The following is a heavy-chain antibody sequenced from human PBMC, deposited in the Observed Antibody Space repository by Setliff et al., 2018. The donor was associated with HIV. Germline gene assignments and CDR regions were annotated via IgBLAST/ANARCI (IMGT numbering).Heavy chain of an antibody. D-gene: IGHD3-22*01. CDR2: INHSGSA. V-gene: IGHV4-34*01. CDR1: GASFSGYY. Sequence: PSETLSLTCAVYGASFSGYYCNWIRQTPGKGLEWIGDINHSGSANYNPSLRGRVDISVDTSKNYFSLRLTSVTAADTAAYYCASPSDYYENSGLDYWGQGKLVTVSS. J-gene: IGHJ4*02. CDR3: ASPSDYYENSGLDY.